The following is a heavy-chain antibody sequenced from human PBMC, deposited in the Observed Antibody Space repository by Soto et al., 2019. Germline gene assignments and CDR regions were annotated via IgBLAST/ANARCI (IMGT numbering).Heavy chain of an antibody. CDR3: ARNLAYGGGYTFEY. J-gene: IGHJ4*02. CDR1: AFTFSDHF. D-gene: IGHD2-21*01. V-gene: IGHV3-72*01. Sequence: EVQLVESGGGLVQPGGSLRLSCEVSAFTFSDHFIDWVRQAPGKGLEWFGRSRDKAHSYTTEYAASVKGRFTISRDDSRNSLYLQMNSLKTEDTAVYYCARNLAYGGGYTFEYWGQGTLVTASS. CDR2: SRDKAHSYTT.